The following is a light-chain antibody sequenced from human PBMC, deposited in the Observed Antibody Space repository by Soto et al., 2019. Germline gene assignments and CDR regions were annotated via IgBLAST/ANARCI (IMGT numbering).Light chain of an antibody. J-gene: IGLJ3*02. V-gene: IGLV2-8*01. CDR1: SSDVGGYNS. CDR2: EVT. Sequence: QSALTQPPSASGSPGQSVTISCTGPSSDVGGYNSVSWYQHHPGKAPKLMIYEVTKRPSGVPDRFSGSKSGNTASLTVSGLQADDEADYYCSSFAGGNNFEFGGGTKVTVL. CDR3: SSFAGGNNFE.